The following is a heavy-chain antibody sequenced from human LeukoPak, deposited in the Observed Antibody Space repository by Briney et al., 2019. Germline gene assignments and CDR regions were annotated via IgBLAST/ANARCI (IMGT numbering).Heavy chain of an antibody. D-gene: IGHD2-2*01. CDR1: GFTFSDYA. V-gene: IGHV3-23*01. CDR2: ISDSGVDT. Sequence: PGGSLRLSCAASGFTFSDYAMRWLRQAPGRGLEWVSAISDSGVDTYYADSVKGRFTMSRDNSKSTLYLQMNRLRAEDTAVYYCANGNSNSPKDYWGHGTLVTVSS. CDR3: ANGNSNSPKDY. J-gene: IGHJ4*01.